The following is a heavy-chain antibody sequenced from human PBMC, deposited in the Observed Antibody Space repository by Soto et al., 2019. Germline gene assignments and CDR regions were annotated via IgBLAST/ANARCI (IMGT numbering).Heavy chain of an antibody. V-gene: IGHV5-10-1*01. Sequence: GESLKISCKGSGYNLVTYWITWVRQMPGKGLEWMGRIDPADSYARYSPSFEGHVTMSVDRSINTAYLQWTSLRASDSAIYYCARHAEDFYFGLDAWGQGTSVTVSS. CDR2: IDPADSYA. CDR3: ARHAEDFYFGLDA. CDR1: GYNLVTYW. J-gene: IGHJ6*02.